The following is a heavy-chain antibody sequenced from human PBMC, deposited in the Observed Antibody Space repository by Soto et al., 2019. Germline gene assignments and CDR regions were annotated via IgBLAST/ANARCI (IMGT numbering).Heavy chain of an antibody. CDR1: GGTFSSYA. J-gene: IGHJ4*02. V-gene: IGHV1-69*05. Sequence: SVKVSCKASGGTFSSYAISWVRQAPGQGLEWMGGIIPIFGTANYAQNFQGRLTLTTDMSTTTAYMELRSLTSDDTAVYYCARDNDVWTGYFFDNWGQGTLVTVSS. CDR3: ARDNDVWTGYFFDN. CDR2: IIPIFGTA. D-gene: IGHD3-3*01.